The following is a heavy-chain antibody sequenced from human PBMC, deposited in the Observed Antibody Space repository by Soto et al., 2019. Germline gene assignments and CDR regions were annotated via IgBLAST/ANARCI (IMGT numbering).Heavy chain of an antibody. D-gene: IGHD6-13*01. J-gene: IGHJ6*03. CDR1: GFTFSNAW. CDR2: IKSKTDGGTT. CDR3: TTDPHPLHGSSSWGGYYYYYMDV. Sequence: EVQLVESGGGLVKPGGSLRLSCAASGFTFSNAWMSWVRQAPGKGLEWVGRIKSKTDGGTTDYAAPVKGRFTISRDDSKNTLYLQMNSLKTEDTAVYYCTTDPHPLHGSSSWGGYYYYYMDVWGKGTTVTVSS. V-gene: IGHV3-15*01.